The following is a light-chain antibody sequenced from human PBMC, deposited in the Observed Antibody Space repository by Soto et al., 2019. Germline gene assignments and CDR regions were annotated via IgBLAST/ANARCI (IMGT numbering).Light chain of an antibody. J-gene: IGLJ3*02. CDR1: SSDIGSYNY. Sequence: QSVLPQPRSVSGSPGQSVTISCTGTSSDIGSYNYVSWYQQHPGKDPKLMIYDVSKRPSGVPDRFSGSKSGNTASLTISGLQTEDEADYYCCTYAGSYLWVFGGGTKLTVL. CDR2: DVS. V-gene: IGLV2-11*01. CDR3: CTYAGSYLWV.